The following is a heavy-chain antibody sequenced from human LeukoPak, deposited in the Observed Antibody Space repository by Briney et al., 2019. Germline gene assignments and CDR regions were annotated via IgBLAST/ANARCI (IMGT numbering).Heavy chain of an antibody. CDR1: GGSISSYY. CDR3: VRKEYGSVWNFFDY. D-gene: IGHD6-19*01. J-gene: IGHJ4*02. CDR2: IYYSGST. V-gene: IGHV4-59*01. Sequence: SETLSLTCTVSGGSISSYYWSWIRQPPGKGLEWIGYIYYSGSTNYNPSLKSRVTISVDTSKNQFSLKLSSVTAADTAVYYCVRKEYGSVWNFFDYWGQGTLVTVSS.